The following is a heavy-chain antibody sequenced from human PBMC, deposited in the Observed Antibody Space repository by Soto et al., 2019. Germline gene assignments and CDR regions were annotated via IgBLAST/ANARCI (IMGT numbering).Heavy chain of an antibody. Sequence: QVQLVQSGAEVKKPGSSVKVSCKASGDTFNFYTIRWVRQAPGQGLEWMGRIIPMLGMSNYAQKFQDRVTIIADKSTSTAYMQLSSLRSEDTAIYYCATSYGSGSRSFDYWGQGTLVTVSS. CDR3: ATSYGSGSRSFDY. D-gene: IGHD3-10*01. CDR1: GDTFNFYT. V-gene: IGHV1-69*02. CDR2: IIPMLGMS. J-gene: IGHJ4*02.